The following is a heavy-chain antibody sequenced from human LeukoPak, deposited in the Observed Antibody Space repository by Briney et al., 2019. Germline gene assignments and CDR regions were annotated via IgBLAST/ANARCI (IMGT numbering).Heavy chain of an antibody. CDR3: VKTMITFGGVIRTDAFDM. Sequence: GGSLRLSCSASGFTFSGFAMHRVRQAPGKGLEYVSGINNNGGTTYYADSVKARFTISRDNSKNSLFLQMTSLRAEDTAVYFCVKTMITFGGVIRTDAFDMWGQGTLVTVSS. D-gene: IGHD3-16*01. CDR2: INNNGGTT. CDR1: GFTFSGFA. J-gene: IGHJ3*02. V-gene: IGHV3-64D*06.